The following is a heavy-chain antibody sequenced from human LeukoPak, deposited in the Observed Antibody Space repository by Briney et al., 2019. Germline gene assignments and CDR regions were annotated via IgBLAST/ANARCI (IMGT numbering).Heavy chain of an antibody. CDR2: INPSGSST. J-gene: IGHJ5*02. D-gene: IGHD1-26*01. CDR3: ARDNSVGDTAWWFDP. V-gene: IGHV1-46*01. CDR1: GYTFTSYY. Sequence: ASVKVSCKASGYTFTSYYTHWVRQAPGQGLEWMGLINPSGSSTSYAQKFQGRLSLTRDMSTSTDYMELSSLRSEDTAVYYCARDNSVGDTAWWFDPWGQGTLVTVSS.